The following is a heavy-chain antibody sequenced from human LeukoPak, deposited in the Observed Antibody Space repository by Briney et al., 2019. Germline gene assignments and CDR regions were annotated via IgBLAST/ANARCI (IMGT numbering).Heavy chain of an antibody. CDR2: IYNTGST. V-gene: IGHV4-4*07. Sequence: SETLSLTCTVSGGSISGYYWSWIRQPAGKGLEWIGRIYNTGSTNYNPSLKSRVTMSVDTSKNQFSLKLSSVTAADTAVYYCASRYCSSTSCSDAFDIWGQGTMVTVSS. J-gene: IGHJ3*02. CDR1: GGSISGYY. CDR3: ASRYCSSTSCSDAFDI. D-gene: IGHD2-2*01.